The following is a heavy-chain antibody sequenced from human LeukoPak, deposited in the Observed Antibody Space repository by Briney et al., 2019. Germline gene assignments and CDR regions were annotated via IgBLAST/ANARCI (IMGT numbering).Heavy chain of an antibody. D-gene: IGHD1-26*01. CDR1: GGSLSGYY. Sequence: SETLSLTCAVYGGSLSGYYWSWIRQPPGKGLEWIGEINHSGNTNYNPSLKSRVTMPVDTSKNHFYLELISGTAADTAVYYCARQGSGSSYYYYTLPYWGQGTLVTVSS. CDR3: ARQGSGSSYYYYTLPY. J-gene: IGHJ4*02. CDR2: INHSGNT. V-gene: IGHV4-34*01.